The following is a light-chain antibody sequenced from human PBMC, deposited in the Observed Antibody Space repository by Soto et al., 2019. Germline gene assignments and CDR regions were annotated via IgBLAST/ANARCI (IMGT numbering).Light chain of an antibody. J-gene: IGKJ2*01. CDR1: QSVSVNY. CDR2: GAS. CDR3: QQYGSSPYT. Sequence: ENVLTQSPGTLSLCPGERATLSCRASQSVSVNYLAWYQQKPGQAPRLLIYGASSRATGIPDRFSGSGSGTDFTLTISRLEPEDFAVYYCQQYGSSPYTVGQGTKLEIK. V-gene: IGKV3-20*01.